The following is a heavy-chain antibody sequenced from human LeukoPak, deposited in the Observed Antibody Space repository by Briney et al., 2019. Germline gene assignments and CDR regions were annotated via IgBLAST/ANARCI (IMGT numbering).Heavy chain of an antibody. CDR1: GFTFSSYD. Sequence: GGSLRLSCAASGFTFSSYDMSWVRQAPGKGLEWVSAISGSGGSTYYADSVKGRFTISRDNSKNTLYLQMNSLRAEDTAVYYCAKSTYGSPEGYWGQGTLVTVSS. CDR2: ISGSGGST. CDR3: AKSTYGSPEGY. D-gene: IGHD3-10*01. V-gene: IGHV3-23*01. J-gene: IGHJ4*02.